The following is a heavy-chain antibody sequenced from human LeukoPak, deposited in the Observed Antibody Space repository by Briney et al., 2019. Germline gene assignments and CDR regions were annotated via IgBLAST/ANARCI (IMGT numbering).Heavy chain of an antibody. V-gene: IGHV3-7*01. CDR2: KRKDGRAK. D-gene: IGHD3-22*01. CDR1: GFSFSAIG. J-gene: IGHJ3*02. CDR3: AREMYYYDHGAFDI. Sequence: GGSLSRSGAASGFSFSAIGLGWVPQAQGKGWEGLANKRKDGRAKYYVDSVKGPFTTPRDNAKNSLYLQMNSLRAEDTAVYYCAREMYYYDHGAFDIWGQGTMVTVSS.